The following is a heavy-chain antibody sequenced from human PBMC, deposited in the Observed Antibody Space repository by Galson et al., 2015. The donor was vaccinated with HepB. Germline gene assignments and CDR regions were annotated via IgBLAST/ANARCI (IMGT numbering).Heavy chain of an antibody. J-gene: IGHJ4*02. V-gene: IGHV1-69*13. D-gene: IGHD5-24*01. CDR1: GGTFSSYA. Sequence: SVKVSCKASGGTFSSYAISWVRQAPGQGLEWMGGIIPIFGTANYAQKFQGRVTITADESTSTAYMELSSLRSEDTAVYYCARGETRGLERWLQPREFDYWGQGTLVTVSS. CDR3: ARGETRGLERWLQPREFDY. CDR2: IIPIFGTA.